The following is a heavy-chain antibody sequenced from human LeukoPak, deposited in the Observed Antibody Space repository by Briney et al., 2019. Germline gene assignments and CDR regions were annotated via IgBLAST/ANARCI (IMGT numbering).Heavy chain of an antibody. J-gene: IGHJ4*02. CDR1: GFTFSSYG. V-gene: IGHV3-23*01. CDR3: AKHLFTLLPDY. CDR2: ISSSGGST. Sequence: GGTLRLSCAASGFTFSSYGVSWVRQAPGKGLEWVSGISSSGGSTYYADSVKGRFTISRDNSKNTLYLQMNSLRAEDTAVYYCAKHLFTLLPDYWGQGTLVTVSS. D-gene: IGHD2-15*01.